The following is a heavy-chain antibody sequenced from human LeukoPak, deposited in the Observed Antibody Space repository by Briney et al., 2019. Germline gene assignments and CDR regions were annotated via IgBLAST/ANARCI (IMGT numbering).Heavy chain of an antibody. J-gene: IGHJ4*02. V-gene: IGHV1-69*10. CDR2: IIPILGIA. CDR1: GCTFSSYA. Sequence: GASVKVSCKASGCTFSSYAISWVRQAPGQGLEWMGWIIPILGIANYAQKFQGRVTITADKSTSTAYMELSSLRSEDTAVYYCARDGRITIFGVVVPNINWGQGTLVTVSS. CDR3: ARDGRITIFGVVVPNIN. D-gene: IGHD3-3*01.